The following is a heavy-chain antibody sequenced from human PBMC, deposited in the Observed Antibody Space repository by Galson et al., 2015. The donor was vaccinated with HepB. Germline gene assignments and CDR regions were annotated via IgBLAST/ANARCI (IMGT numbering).Heavy chain of an antibody. CDR2: ISGSGGST. J-gene: IGHJ6*02. D-gene: IGHD3-10*01. CDR1: GFTFSSYA. Sequence: SLRLSCAASGFTFSSYAMSWVRQAPGKGLEWVSGISGSGGSTYYADSVKGRFTISRDNSKNTTYLQMNSLRAEDTAVYYCAKDTLWFGDTYTGYYYGMDVWGQGTAVTVSS. CDR3: AKDTLWFGDTYTGYYYGMDV. V-gene: IGHV3-23*01.